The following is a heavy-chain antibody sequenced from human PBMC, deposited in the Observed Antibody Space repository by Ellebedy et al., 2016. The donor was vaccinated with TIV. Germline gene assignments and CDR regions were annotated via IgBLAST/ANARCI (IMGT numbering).Heavy chain of an antibody. CDR3: AGGYSYVYYYSGLDV. V-gene: IGHV3-7*01. CDR1: GFTFSRYW. Sequence: GESLKISCATSGFTFSRYWMTWVRQAPGKGLEWVANINDDGSETFYLDSVKGRFTISRDNAKNSLHLQMDSLRAEDTAVYYCAGGYSYVYYYSGLDVWGQGTTVTVSS. CDR2: INDDGSET. J-gene: IGHJ6*02. D-gene: IGHD5-12*01.